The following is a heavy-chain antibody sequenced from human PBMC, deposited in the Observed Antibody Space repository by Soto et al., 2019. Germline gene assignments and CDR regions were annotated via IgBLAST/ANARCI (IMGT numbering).Heavy chain of an antibody. J-gene: IGHJ4*02. D-gene: IGHD4-17*01. V-gene: IGHV3-21*01. CDR3: ARDPRDYVPRDDY. CDR2: ISSSSSYI. CDR1: GFTFSSYS. Sequence: EVQLVESGGGLVKPGGSLRLSCAASGFTFSSYSMNWVRQAPGKGLEWVSSISSSSSYIYYADSVKGRFTISRDNAKNSLYLQMNSLRAEDTAVYYCARDPRDYVPRDDYWGQGTLVTVSS.